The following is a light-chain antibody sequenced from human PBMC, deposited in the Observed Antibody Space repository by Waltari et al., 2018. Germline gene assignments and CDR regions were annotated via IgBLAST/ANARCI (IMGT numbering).Light chain of an antibody. V-gene: IGLV2-14*01. CDR1: TTDAGGYNS. CDR3: GSYTGSTTWV. J-gene: IGLJ3*02. CDR2: DVS. Sequence: QSALTQPASVSGSPEQSITLSCTGATTDAGGYNSVTWYQQRPGKAPKLLIFDVSNRPSGVSNRFSGSKSGNTASLTISGLQAEDEAAYYCGSYTGSTTWVFGGGTKLTVL.